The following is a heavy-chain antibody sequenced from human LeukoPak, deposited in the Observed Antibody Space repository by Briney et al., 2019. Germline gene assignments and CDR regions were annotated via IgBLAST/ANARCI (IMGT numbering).Heavy chain of an antibody. CDR1: GFTFSSYW. V-gene: IGHV3-74*01. J-gene: IGHJ4*02. CDR2: INSDGSST. CDR3: ARADGIAARRPLDY. Sequence: GGSLRLSCAASGFTFSSYWMHWVRQAPGKGLVWVSRINSDGSSTSYADSVKGRFTISRDNAKNTLYLQMNSLRAEDTAVYYCARADGIAARRPLDYWGQGTLVTVSS. D-gene: IGHD6-6*01.